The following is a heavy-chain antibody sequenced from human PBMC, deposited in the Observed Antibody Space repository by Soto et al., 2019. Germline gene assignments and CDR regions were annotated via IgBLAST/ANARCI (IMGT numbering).Heavy chain of an antibody. Sequence: SVKVSCKASGGTFSSYAISWVRQAPGQGLEWMGGIIPIFGTANYAQKFQGRVTITADESTSTAYMELSSLRSEDTAVYYCARDDCSGGSCSYYYYGMDVWGQGTTVTVSS. J-gene: IGHJ6*02. CDR3: ARDDCSGGSCSYYYYGMDV. CDR1: GGTFSSYA. D-gene: IGHD2-15*01. V-gene: IGHV1-69*13. CDR2: IIPIFGTA.